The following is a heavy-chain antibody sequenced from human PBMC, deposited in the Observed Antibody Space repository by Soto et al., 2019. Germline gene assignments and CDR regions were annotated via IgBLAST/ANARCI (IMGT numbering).Heavy chain of an antibody. CDR2: TYYRGTT. CDR3: ARHKGYGYNYYYGMDV. J-gene: IGHJ6*02. CDR1: GGSISSTNHY. D-gene: IGHD5-18*01. V-gene: IGHV4-39*01. Sequence: SATLSLTCTVSGGSISSTNHYWGWIRQPPGKGLEWIGTTYYRGTTYYHPSLKSRVTISVDTSKNQFSLRLSSVTAADTAVYYCARHKGYGYNYYYGMDVWGQGTTVT.